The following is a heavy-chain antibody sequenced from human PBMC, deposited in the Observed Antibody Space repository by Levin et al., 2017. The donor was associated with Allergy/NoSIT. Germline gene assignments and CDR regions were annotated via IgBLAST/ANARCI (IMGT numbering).Heavy chain of an antibody. J-gene: IGHJ3*02. CDR2: IYRSGST. CDR3: ARRQVVFGILMDAFDI. D-gene: IGHD2-8*02. V-gene: IGHV4-4*02. CDR1: GGSISSSNW. Sequence: SETLSLTCAVSGGSISSSNWWSWVRQPPGKGLEWIGEIYRSGSTNYNPALKSRVTISLDNSKNQFSLRLSSVTAADAAMYYCARRQVVFGILMDAFDIWGQGTMVTVS.